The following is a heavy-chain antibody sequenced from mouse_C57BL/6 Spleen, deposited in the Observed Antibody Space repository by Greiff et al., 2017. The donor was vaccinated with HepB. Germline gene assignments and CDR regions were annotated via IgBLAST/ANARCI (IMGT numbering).Heavy chain of an antibody. CDR1: GYTFTSYG. CDR2: IYIGNGYT. J-gene: IGHJ3*01. CDR3: ARGAYGSGAWFAY. V-gene: IGHV1-58*01. D-gene: IGHD1-1*01. Sequence: VQLKESGAELVRPGSSVKMSCKTSGYTFTSYGINWVKQRPGQGLEWIGYIYIGNGYTEYNEKFKGKATLTSDTSSSTAYMQLSSLTSEDSAIYFCARGAYGSGAWFAYWGQGTLVTVSA.